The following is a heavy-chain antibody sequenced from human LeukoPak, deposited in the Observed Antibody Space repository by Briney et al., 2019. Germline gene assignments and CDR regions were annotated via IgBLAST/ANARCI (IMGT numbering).Heavy chain of an antibody. CDR1: GYTFNTYG. CDR3: ARKGCTGDCYRFEP. J-gene: IGHJ5*02. V-gene: IGHV1-18*01. CDR2: INTDNGNT. D-gene: IGHD2-21*02. Sequence: ASVKVSCKASGYTFNTYGMSWVRQAPGQRPEWMGWINTDNGNTKYAQKFQGRVTMTSETSTSTAYMELSSLRSDDTAVYYCARKGCTGDCYRFEPWGQGALVTVSS.